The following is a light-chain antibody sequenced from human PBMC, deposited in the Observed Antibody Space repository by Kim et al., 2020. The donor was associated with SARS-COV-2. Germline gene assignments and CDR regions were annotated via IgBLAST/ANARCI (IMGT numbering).Light chain of an antibody. CDR2: DVT. J-gene: IGLJ2*01. CDR3: NSYTSSSTVV. Sequence: GQSITISCTVSSSDIGAYNYVSWYQQYPGKAPKLMIYDVTNRPSGVSYRFSGSKSGNTASLTISGLQAEDEADYYCNSYTSSSTVVFGGGTKVTVL. CDR1: SSDIGAYNY. V-gene: IGLV2-14*03.